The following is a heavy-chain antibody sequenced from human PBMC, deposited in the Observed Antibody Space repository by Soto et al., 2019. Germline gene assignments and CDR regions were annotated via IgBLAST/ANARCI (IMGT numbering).Heavy chain of an antibody. D-gene: IGHD2-21*02. CDR1: GFSLSTSGVG. J-gene: IGHJ6*02. CDR3: IQSRCGGDCLQSYASHYYYGMDV. CDR2: IYWDDDK. V-gene: IGHV2-5*02. Sequence: SGPTLVSPTQTLTLTCTFSGFSLSTSGVGVGWIRQPPGKALEWLALIYWDDDKRYSPSLRSRLTINKDTSKNQVVLTMTNMDPVDTATYYCIQSRCGGDCLQSYASHYYYGMDVWGQGTTVTVSS.